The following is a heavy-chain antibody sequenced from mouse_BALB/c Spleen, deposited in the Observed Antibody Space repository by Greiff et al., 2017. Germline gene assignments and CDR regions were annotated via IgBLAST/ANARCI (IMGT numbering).Heavy chain of an antibody. V-gene: IGHV5-4*02. D-gene: IGHD1-2*01. CDR3: ARGITTATRAMDY. J-gene: IGHJ4*01. Sequence: EVQLVESGGGLVKPGGSLKLSCAASGFTFSDYYMYWVRQTPEKRLEWVATISDGGSYTYYPDSVKGRFTISRDNAKNNLYLQMSSLKSEDTAMYYCARGITTATRAMDYWGQGTSVTVSS. CDR2: ISDGGSYT. CDR1: GFTFSDYY.